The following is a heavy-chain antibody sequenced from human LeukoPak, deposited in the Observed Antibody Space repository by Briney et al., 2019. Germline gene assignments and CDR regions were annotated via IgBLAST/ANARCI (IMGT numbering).Heavy chain of an antibody. CDR2: IYYSGST. CDR1: GGSISSYY. J-gene: IGHJ4*02. V-gene: IGHV4-59*12. CDR3: ARDIYGDYAFDY. Sequence: SETLSLTCTVSGGSISSYYWSWIRQPPGKGLEWIGYIYYSGSTNYNPSLKSRVTISVDTSKNQFSLKLSSVTAADTAVYYCARDIYGDYAFDYWGQGTLVTVSS. D-gene: IGHD4-17*01.